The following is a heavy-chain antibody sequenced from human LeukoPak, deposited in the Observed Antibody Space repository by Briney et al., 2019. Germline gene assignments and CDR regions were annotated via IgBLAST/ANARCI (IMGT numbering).Heavy chain of an antibody. Sequence: SGGSLRLSCAASGFTFSSYEMNWVRQAPGKGLEWVSYIGSSGSTIFYADSVKGRFTISRDNAKNSLYLQMNSLRAEDTAIYYCARVPIRGYYSDYWGQGTLVTVSS. J-gene: IGHJ4*02. CDR1: GFTFSSYE. CDR3: ARVPIRGYYSDY. D-gene: IGHD3-22*01. CDR2: IGSSGSTI. V-gene: IGHV3-48*03.